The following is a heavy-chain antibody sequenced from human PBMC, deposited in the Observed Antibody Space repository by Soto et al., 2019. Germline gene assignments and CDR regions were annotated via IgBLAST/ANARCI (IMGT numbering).Heavy chain of an antibody. Sequence: PSETLSLTCSVSGGSISRYYWSWIRQPPGKGLEWIGYIHYSGSTNYNPSLKSRVTISVDTSKNQFSLKLSSVTAADTAVYYCARQITMFGGVFDYFAYVGQGTLVTVSS. CDR3: ARQITMFGGVFDYFAY. J-gene: IGHJ4*02. V-gene: IGHV4-59*08. CDR2: IHYSGST. D-gene: IGHD3-10*01. CDR1: GGSISRYY.